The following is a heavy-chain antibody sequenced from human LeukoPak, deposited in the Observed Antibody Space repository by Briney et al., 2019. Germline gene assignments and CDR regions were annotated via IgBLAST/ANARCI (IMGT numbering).Heavy chain of an antibody. V-gene: IGHV4-61*05. J-gene: IGHJ6*03. D-gene: IGHD2-2*01. Sequence: PSETLSLTCTVSGDSISSSSYYWGWIRQPPGKGLEWIGYIYTSGSTNYNPSLKSRVTISVDTSKNQFSLKLSSVTAADTAVYYCARTLVVPAAMVGDYYYYMDVWGKGTTVTVSS. CDR2: IYTSGST. CDR3: ARTLVVPAAMVGDYYYYMDV. CDR1: GDSISSSSYY.